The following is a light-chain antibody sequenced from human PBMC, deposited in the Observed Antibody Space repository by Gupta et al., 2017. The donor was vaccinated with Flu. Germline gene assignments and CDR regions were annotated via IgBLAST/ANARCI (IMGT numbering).Light chain of an antibody. V-gene: IGKV1-33*01. CDR2: DAS. CDR3: QQYYNLPLT. CDR1: HGITNY. J-gene: IGKJ4*01. Sequence: GDRVTITGQASHGITNYVTWYQQKPGKAPKLLIYDASNWETGIPSRFRGSGSGSDFTFTISSLQPEDTARYYCQQYYNLPLTFGGGTNVEIK.